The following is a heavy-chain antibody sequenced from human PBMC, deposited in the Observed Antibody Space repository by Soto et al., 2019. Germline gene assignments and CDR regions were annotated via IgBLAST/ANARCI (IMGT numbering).Heavy chain of an antibody. J-gene: IGHJ6*02. D-gene: IGHD2-15*01. Sequence: QVQLVQSGAEVKKPGASVKVSCKASGYSFTTYGISWVRQAPGQGLEWMGWISTYNGDTDYAQSLQGRVIMTTDTSTTTAYMELRSLRSDDTAAYYCAREGSRPYYYYGMDVWGQGTTVTVSS. CDR3: AREGSRPYYYYGMDV. CDR1: GYSFTTYG. CDR2: ISTYNGDT. V-gene: IGHV1-18*01.